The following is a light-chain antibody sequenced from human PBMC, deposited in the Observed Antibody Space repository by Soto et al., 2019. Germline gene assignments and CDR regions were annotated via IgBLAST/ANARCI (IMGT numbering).Light chain of an antibody. CDR3: SSYTSDNRDYV. V-gene: IGLV2-14*01. J-gene: IGLJ1*01. CDR1: SGDIGSYNR. Sequence: QSVLTQPASVSGSPGQSITISCTGTSGDIGSYNRVSWYQQHPGKAPKLIIYEVTDRPSGVSNRFSGSKSGNTASLTISGLQAEDEAEYYCSSYTSDNRDYVFGTGTKVTVL. CDR2: EVT.